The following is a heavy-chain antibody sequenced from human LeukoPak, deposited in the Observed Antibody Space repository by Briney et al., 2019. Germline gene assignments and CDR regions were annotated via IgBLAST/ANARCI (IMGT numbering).Heavy chain of an antibody. CDR3: ARGVRTKDFDY. CDR2: INTNTGNP. D-gene: IGHD2-8*01. Sequence: GASVKVSCKASGYTFTSYGISWVRQAPGQGLEWMGWINTNTGNPTYAQGFTGRFVFSLDTSVSTAYLQISSLKAEDTAVYYCARGVRTKDFDYWGQGTLVTVSS. J-gene: IGHJ4*02. V-gene: IGHV7-4-1*02. CDR1: GYTFTSYG.